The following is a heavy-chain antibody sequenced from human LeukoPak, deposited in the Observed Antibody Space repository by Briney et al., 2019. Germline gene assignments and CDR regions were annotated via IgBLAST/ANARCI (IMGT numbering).Heavy chain of an antibody. CDR1: GFPFSNYA. CDR3: AKLIAVIAGAIDY. J-gene: IGHJ4*02. V-gene: IGHV3-23*01. Sequence: GGSLRLSCAASGFPFSNYAMSWLRQAPGKGGEWVSSISPSGGSTYYADAVKGRFTMSRDNSKKTVYVEMSSLRADDTAVYYCAKLIAVIAGAIDYWGEGALVTVSS. D-gene: IGHD2-2*01. CDR2: ISPSGGST.